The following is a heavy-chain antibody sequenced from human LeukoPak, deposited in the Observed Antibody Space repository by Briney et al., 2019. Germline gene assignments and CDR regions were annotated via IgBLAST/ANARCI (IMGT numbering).Heavy chain of an antibody. CDR1: GFTFSNYV. Sequence: GGSLRLSCAAPGFTFSNYVMNWVRQAPGKGPEWVSSISDSGSGTYYADSVKGRCTMSRDNSKNTLYLQIDSLRAEDTAVYYCAMHYASSGFFYYLDYWGQGTLVTVSS. CDR2: ISDSGSGT. V-gene: IGHV3-23*01. J-gene: IGHJ4*02. CDR3: AMHYASSGFFYYLDY. D-gene: IGHD3-22*01.